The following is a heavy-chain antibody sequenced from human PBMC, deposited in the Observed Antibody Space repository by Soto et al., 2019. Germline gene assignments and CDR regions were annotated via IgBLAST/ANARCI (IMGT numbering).Heavy chain of an antibody. CDR1: GGTFSNHA. Sequence: QVNLVQSGAEVKKPGSSVKVSCKAPGGTFSNHAINWVRQAPGQGLEWMGRIIPIFSTTNYAQKFQGRVTMTADESTITAYLELSSLKQDDTAVYYCAREVAADGTFREDVFDIWGQGTLVTVSS. V-gene: IGHV1-69*12. D-gene: IGHD6-13*01. CDR3: AREVAADGTFREDVFDI. J-gene: IGHJ3*02. CDR2: IIPIFSTT.